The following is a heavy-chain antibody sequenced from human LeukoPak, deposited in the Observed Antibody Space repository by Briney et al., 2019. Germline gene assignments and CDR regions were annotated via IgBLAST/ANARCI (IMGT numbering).Heavy chain of an antibody. J-gene: IGHJ4*02. CDR1: GFTLSSYS. CDR3: AREGYSSSAHFDY. CDR2: ISSSSSYI. D-gene: IGHD6-6*01. Sequence: GSLRLSCAVSGFTLSSYSMNWVRQAPGKGLEWVSSISSSSSYIYYADSVKGRFTISRDNAKNSLYLQMNSLRAEDTAVYYCAREGYSSSAHFDYWGQGTLVTVSS. V-gene: IGHV3-21*01.